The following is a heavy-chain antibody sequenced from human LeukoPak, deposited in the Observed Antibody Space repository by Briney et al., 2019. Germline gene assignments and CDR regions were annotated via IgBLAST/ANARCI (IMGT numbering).Heavy chain of an antibody. Sequence: GGSLRLSCAVSGFTFSDYYMSWIRQAPGKGLEWVSYTSSSGSTIYYADSVKGRFTISRDNAKNSLYLQMNSLGAEDTAVYYFARTISPPSSFASWGQGTLFTVSS. D-gene: IGHD2-21*01. CDR2: TSSSGSTI. V-gene: IGHV3-11*01. CDR1: GFTFSDYY. CDR3: ARTISPPSSFAS. J-gene: IGHJ4*02.